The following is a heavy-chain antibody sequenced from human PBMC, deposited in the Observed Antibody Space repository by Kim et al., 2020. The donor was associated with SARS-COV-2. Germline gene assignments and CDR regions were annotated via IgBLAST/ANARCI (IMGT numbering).Heavy chain of an antibody. D-gene: IGHD2-2*01. Sequence: SVKVSCKASGGTFSSYAISWERQAPGQGLEWMGRIIPILGIANYAQKFQGRVTITADKSTSTAYMELSSLRSEDTAVYYCARDDDCSSTSCYGEATASGRDYYYYGMDVWGQGTTVTVSS. CDR1: GGTFSSYA. V-gene: IGHV1-69*04. J-gene: IGHJ6*02. CDR3: ARDDDCSSTSCYGEATASGRDYYYYGMDV. CDR2: IIPILGIA.